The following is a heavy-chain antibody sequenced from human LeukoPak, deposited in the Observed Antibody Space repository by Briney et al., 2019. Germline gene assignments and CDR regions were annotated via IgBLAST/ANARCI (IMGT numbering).Heavy chain of an antibody. D-gene: IGHD6-19*01. CDR1: GFNFANHA. Sequence: GGSLRLSCAASGFNFANHAMSWVRQTAGKGLEWVSVIYSGGSTYYADSVKGRFTISRDNSKNTLYLQMNSLRAEDTAVYYCASRIAVADYYYGMDVWGQGTTVTVSS. CDR3: ASRIAVADYYYGMDV. V-gene: IGHV3-53*01. J-gene: IGHJ6*02. CDR2: IYSGGST.